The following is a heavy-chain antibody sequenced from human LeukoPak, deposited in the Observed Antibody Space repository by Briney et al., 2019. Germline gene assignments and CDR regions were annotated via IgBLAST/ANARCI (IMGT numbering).Heavy chain of an antibody. CDR1: GFTFSNYE. Sequence: GESLRLSCAASGFTFSNYEMNWVRQAPGKGLEWVSYISSSGSTIYYADSVKGRFTISGDNAKNSLYLQMNSLRAEDAAVYFCPRVYSSSSGKGMDVWGQGTTVTVSS. J-gene: IGHJ6*02. D-gene: IGHD6-6*01. V-gene: IGHV3-48*03. CDR2: ISSSGSTI. CDR3: PRVYSSSSGKGMDV.